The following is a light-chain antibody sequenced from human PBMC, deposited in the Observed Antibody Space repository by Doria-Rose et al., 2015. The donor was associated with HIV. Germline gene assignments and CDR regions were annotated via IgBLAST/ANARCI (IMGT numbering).Light chain of an antibody. CDR3: QQYYDTPS. J-gene: IGKJ3*01. Sequence: EIVLTQSPESLGMSLGERATLNCKSNQSLLYTSKNYLAWYQQKPGQPPKLLIYWSSTRQSGVSARFSGSGSGTDFTLTISRLEAEDVAVYYCQQYYDTPSFGPGTTVDIK. CDR2: WSS. CDR1: QSLLYTSKNY. V-gene: IGKV4-1*01.